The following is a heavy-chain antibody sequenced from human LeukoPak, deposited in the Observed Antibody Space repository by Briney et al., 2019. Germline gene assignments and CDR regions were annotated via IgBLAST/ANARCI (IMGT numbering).Heavy chain of an antibody. Sequence: PGGSLRLSCAASGFSFSTYSMNWVRQAPGKGLEWVSNIRGSSSAKNYADSVRGRFAISRDNAKNSLYLEMSSLRAEDTAVYYCARDRDWSFDYWGQGTLVTVSS. V-gene: IGHV3-48*04. CDR1: GFSFSTYS. CDR2: IRGSSSAK. D-gene: IGHD3-9*01. CDR3: ARDRDWSFDY. J-gene: IGHJ4*02.